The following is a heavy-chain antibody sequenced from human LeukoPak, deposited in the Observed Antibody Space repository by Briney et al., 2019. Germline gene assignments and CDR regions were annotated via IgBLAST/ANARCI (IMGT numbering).Heavy chain of an antibody. CDR1: GYTLNKLW. Sequence: GESPKTSCTGSGYTLNKLWIVWVRQMTGKGLEGGGSSNRADSTTEYNPSFQGLVSCSADNSISSAYLQWSGLEASDTAKYYCAIMYNSGWGLLYWGAGTQVTVSS. J-gene: IGHJ4*02. D-gene: IGHD5-12*01. CDR3: AIMYNSGWGLLY. V-gene: IGHV5-51*01. CDR2: SNRADSTT.